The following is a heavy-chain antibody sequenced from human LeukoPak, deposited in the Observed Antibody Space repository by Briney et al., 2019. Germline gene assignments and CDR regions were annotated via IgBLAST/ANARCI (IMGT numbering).Heavy chain of an antibody. D-gene: IGHD6-13*01. Sequence: GGSLRLSCAASGFTFSSYGMHWVRQAPGKGLEWVANIRYDGSEKYYVDSVKGRFTISRDNAKNSLYLQMNSLRAEDTAVYYCASGRRAAAFRFDPWGQGTLVTVSS. CDR2: IRYDGSEK. J-gene: IGHJ5*02. V-gene: IGHV3-7*01. CDR3: ASGRRAAAFRFDP. CDR1: GFTFSSYG.